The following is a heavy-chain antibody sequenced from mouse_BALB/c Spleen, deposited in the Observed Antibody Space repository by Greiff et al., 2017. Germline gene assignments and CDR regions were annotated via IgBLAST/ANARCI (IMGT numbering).Heavy chain of an antibody. CDR3: ARGGVITTGYAMDY. Sequence: EVKVVESGGGLVKPGGSLKLSCAASGFTFSSYAMSWVRQTPEKRLEWVASISSGGSTYYPDSVKGRFTISRDNARNILYLQMSSLRSEDTAMYYCARGGVITTGYAMDYWGQGTSVTVSS. V-gene: IGHV5-6-5*01. J-gene: IGHJ4*01. CDR2: ISSGGST. CDR1: GFTFSSYA. D-gene: IGHD2-4*01.